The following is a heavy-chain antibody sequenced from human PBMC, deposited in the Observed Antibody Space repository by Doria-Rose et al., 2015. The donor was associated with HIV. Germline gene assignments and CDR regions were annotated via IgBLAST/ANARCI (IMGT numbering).Heavy chain of an antibody. D-gene: IGHD6-13*01. J-gene: IGHJ4*02. CDR3: ARIKSSRWYHKYYFDF. CDR1: GVSLSSPGMG. CDR2: IFSDDER. V-gene: IGHV2-26*01. Sequence: QESGPVLVKPTETLTLTCTVSGVSLSSPGMGVSWIRQPPGKALEWLANIFSDDERSYKTSLKSRLTISRDTSKSQVVLTMTDMDPADTATYYCARIKSSRWYHKYYFDFWGQGTLVIVSA.